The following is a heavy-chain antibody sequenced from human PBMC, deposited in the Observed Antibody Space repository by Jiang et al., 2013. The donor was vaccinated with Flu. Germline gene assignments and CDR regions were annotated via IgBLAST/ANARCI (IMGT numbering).Heavy chain of an antibody. CDR1: GDSITKKNW. CDR2: ISPSGKT. D-gene: IGHD4-17*01. J-gene: IGHJ3*01. V-gene: IGHV4-4*02. CDR3: ARDWDYGEDSWAFDV. Sequence: GPGLVKPSGTLSLTCAVSGDSITKKNWWAWVRQPPGKGLEWIGEISPSGKTNLNASLKNRVTIFLDKSKNQFSLNLNFVTAADTAHYYCARDWDYGEDSWAFDVWGQGTTVTVSS.